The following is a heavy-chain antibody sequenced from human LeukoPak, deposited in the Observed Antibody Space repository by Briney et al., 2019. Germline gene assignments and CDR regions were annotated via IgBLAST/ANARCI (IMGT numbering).Heavy chain of an antibody. CDR3: ARGRVSVGDASGWSG. D-gene: IGHD6-19*01. Sequence: GASVKVSCKASGYTFTDYYMHWVWQAPGQGLEWMGWLNPNSGGTKYAEKFQGRVTMTRDTSISIAYMELSSLSSDDTAAYYCARGRVSVGDASGWSGWGQGTLVTVSS. CDR2: LNPNSGGT. J-gene: IGHJ4*02. V-gene: IGHV1-2*02. CDR1: GYTFTDYY.